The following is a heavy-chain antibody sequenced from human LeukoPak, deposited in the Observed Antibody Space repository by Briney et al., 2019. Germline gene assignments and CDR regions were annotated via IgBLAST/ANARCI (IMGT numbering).Heavy chain of an antibody. CDR3: ARDVVVAATPYYMDV. CDR2: INPNSGGT. Sequence: ASVNVSCKASGYTFTGYYMHWVRQAPGQGLEWMGWINPNSGGTNCAQKFQGRVTMTRDTSISTAYMELSRLRSDDTAVYYCARDVVVAATPYYMDVWGKGTTVTISS. CDR1: GYTFTGYY. V-gene: IGHV1-2*02. J-gene: IGHJ6*03. D-gene: IGHD2-15*01.